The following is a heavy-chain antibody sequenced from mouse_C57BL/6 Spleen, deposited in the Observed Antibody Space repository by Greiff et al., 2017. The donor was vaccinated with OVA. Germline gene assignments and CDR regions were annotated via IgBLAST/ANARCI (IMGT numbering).Heavy chain of an antibody. CDR3: TRSDYYGSSYY. V-gene: IGHV1-15*01. Sequence: QVQLQQSGAELVRPGASVTLSCKTSGYTFTDYEMHWVKQTPVHGLEWIGAIDPETGGTAYNQKFKGKAILTADKSSSTAYMELRSLTSEDSAVYYCTRSDYYGSSYYWGQGTLVTVSA. D-gene: IGHD1-1*01. J-gene: IGHJ3*01. CDR2: IDPETGGT. CDR1: GYTFTDYE.